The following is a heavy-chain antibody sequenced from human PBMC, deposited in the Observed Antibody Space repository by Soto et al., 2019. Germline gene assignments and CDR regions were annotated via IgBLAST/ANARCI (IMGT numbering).Heavy chain of an antibody. D-gene: IGHD1-26*01. J-gene: IGHJ4*02. CDR3: ARASYFSWEFPGAVLDN. V-gene: IGHV3-30*04. Sequence: QVQLVESGGGVVQPGRSLRLSCAASGFTFNTYTIQWVRQAPGKGLEWVAVISYDGKNKYYADSVKGRFIISRDNSKNTLFLQMNSLRPEDTAVYYCARASYFSWEFPGAVLDNWGQGSQVTVSS. CDR2: ISYDGKNK. CDR1: GFTFNTYT.